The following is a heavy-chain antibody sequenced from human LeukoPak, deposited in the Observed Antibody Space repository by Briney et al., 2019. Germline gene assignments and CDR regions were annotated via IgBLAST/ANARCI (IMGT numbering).Heavy chain of an antibody. V-gene: IGHV1-18*04. J-gene: IGHJ4*02. CDR2: VSTYNGNT. CDR1: AYTFTDYG. Sequence: ASVKVSCKTSAYTFTDYGVSWVRQAPGQGLEWMGWVSTYNGNTNYAQKFQGRVTMTTEESTSTAYMELRSLRSDDTAVYYCARDLWWPGPHVDTAMVHFDYWGQGTLVTVSS. D-gene: IGHD5-18*01. CDR3: ARDLWWPGPHVDTAMVHFDY.